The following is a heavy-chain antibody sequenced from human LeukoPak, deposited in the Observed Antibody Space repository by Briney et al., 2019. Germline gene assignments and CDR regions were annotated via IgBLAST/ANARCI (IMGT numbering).Heavy chain of an antibody. CDR3: ARRLYDYGDSWYFDL. V-gene: IGHV4-59*08. CDR1: GGSISSYY. J-gene: IGHJ2*01. D-gene: IGHD4-17*01. CDR2: IYYSRST. Sequence: SETLSLTCTVSGGSISSYYWSWILKPSGEGLVWLGYIYYSRSTNYTPSLKSRVTISVDTSKNQFSLKLSSVTAADTAVYYCARRLYDYGDSWYFDLWGRGTLVTVSS.